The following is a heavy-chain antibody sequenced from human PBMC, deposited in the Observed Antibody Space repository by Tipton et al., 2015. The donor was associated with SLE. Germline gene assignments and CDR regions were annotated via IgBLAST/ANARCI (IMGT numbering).Heavy chain of an antibody. V-gene: IGHV4-61*01. CDR3: ARDPRATVAYAFDI. CDR2: IYTSGST. CDR1: GGSISSGYY. Sequence: TLSLTCTVSGGSISSGYYWGWIRQPPGKGLEWIGYIYTSGSTNYNPSLKSRVTISVDTSKNQFSLKLSSVTAADTAVYYCARDPRATVAYAFDIWGQGTLVTVSS. J-gene: IGHJ3*02. D-gene: IGHD4-23*01.